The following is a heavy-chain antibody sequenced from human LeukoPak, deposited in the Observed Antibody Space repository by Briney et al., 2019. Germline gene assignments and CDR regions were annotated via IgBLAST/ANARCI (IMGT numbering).Heavy chain of an antibody. J-gene: IGHJ4*02. V-gene: IGHV3-74*01. CDR1: GFTFDDYG. D-gene: IGHD5-18*01. CDR3: AGGGYTYGLY. CDR2: INRDGSST. Sequence: GGSLRLSCAASGFTFDDYGMSWVRQAPGKGLVWVSRINRDGSSTSYADSVKRRFTISRDNTKNTLHLQMNSLRAEDTAVYYCAGGGYTYGLYWGQGDLVTVSS.